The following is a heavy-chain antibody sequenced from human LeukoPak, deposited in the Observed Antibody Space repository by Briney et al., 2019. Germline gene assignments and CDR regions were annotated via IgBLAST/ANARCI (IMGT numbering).Heavy chain of an antibody. J-gene: IGHJ4*02. CDR1: GFTFSPYT. Sequence: SGGSLRLSCAASGFTFSPYTMNWVRQAPGKGLEWVSSISSSSSFIYYADSVKGRFTISRDNAKNSLYLQMHSLRAEDTAVYYCARVGSSGWYDYWGQGTLVTVSS. V-gene: IGHV3-21*01. CDR2: ISSSSSFI. CDR3: ARVGSSGWYDY. D-gene: IGHD6-19*01.